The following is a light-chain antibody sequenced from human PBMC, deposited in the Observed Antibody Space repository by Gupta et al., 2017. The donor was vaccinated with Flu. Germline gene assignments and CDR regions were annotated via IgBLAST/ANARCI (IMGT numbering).Light chain of an antibody. Sequence: TLSASIGDRVTLTCRASQSVSRWLAWYQQKPGKAPKVLVYKASTLETADPSRYSGSGYGTEFTLTINSLQPDDFATYYCQQDNAFPYTFGQGTKLEIE. CDR1: QSVSRW. CDR2: KAS. V-gene: IGKV1-5*03. CDR3: QQDNAFPYT. J-gene: IGKJ2*01.